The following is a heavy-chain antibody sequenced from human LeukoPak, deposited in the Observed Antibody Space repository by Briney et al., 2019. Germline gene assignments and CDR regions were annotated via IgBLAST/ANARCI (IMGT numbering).Heavy chain of an antibody. CDR1: GGSISSYY. D-gene: IGHD3-22*01. V-gene: IGHV4-4*07. CDR2: IYTSGST. Sequence: PSETLSLTCTVSGGSISSYYWSWIRQPAGKGLEWIGRIYTSGSTNYNPSLKSRVTMSVDTSKNQISLKLSSVTAADTAVYYCARDHYYYDSSGPSWFDPWGQGTLVTVSS. J-gene: IGHJ5*02. CDR3: ARDHYYYDSSGPSWFDP.